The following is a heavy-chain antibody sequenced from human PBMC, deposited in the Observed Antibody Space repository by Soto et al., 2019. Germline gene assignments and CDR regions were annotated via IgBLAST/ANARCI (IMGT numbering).Heavy chain of an antibody. CDR2: IWYDGSNK. CDR1: GFTFSSYG. CDR3: ARDQGGDYLTEWFDP. Sequence: QVQLVESGGGVVQPGRSLRLSCAASGFTFSSYGMHWVRQAPGKGLEWVAVIWYDGSNKYCADSVKGRFTISRDNSKNTLYLQMNSLRAEDTAVYYCARDQGGDYLTEWFDPWGQGTLVTVSS. D-gene: IGHD4-17*01. V-gene: IGHV3-33*01. J-gene: IGHJ5*02.